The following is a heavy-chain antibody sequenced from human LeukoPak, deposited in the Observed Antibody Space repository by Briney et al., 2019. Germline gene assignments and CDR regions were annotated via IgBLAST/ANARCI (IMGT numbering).Heavy chain of an antibody. J-gene: IGHJ4*02. CDR3: ARDRHSSGWYPFDY. CDR1: GGSISSDSYY. CDR2: IYYTGST. D-gene: IGHD6-19*01. V-gene: IGHV4-39*07. Sequence: SETLSLTCTVSGGSISSDSYYWGWIRQPPGKGLEWIGSIYYTGSTGYNPSLKSRVTISIDTSKNQFSLKLSSVTAADTAVYYCARDRHSSGWYPFDYWGQGILVTVSS.